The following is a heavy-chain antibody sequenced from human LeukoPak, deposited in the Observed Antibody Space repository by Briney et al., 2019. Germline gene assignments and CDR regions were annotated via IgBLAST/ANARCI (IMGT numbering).Heavy chain of an antibody. CDR2: FDPEDGET. V-gene: IGHV1-24*01. CDR3: ARRAAEGWFGETYNWFDP. Sequence: SVKLSYTASGYTLTELSMHWVRQAPGKGLEWMGGFDPEDGETIYAQKFQGRVTITTDESTSTAYMELSSLRSEDTDVYYCARRAAEGWFGETYNWFDPWGQGTLVTVSS. J-gene: IGHJ5*02. D-gene: IGHD3-10*01. CDR1: GYTLTELS.